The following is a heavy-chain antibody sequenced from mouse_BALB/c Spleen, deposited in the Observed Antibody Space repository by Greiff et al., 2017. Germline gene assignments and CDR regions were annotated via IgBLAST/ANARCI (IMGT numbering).Heavy chain of an antibody. CDR1: GFNIKDTY. CDR3: ASCRDYEEAMDY. J-gene: IGHJ4*01. CDR2: IDPANGNT. D-gene: IGHD2-4*01. V-gene: IGHV14-3*02. Sequence: EVKLQQSGAELVKPGASVKLSCTASGFNIKDTYMHWVKQRPEQGLEWIGRIDPANGNTKYDPKFQGKATITADTSSNTAYLQLSSLTSEDTAVYYCASCRDYEEAMDYWGQGTSVTVSS.